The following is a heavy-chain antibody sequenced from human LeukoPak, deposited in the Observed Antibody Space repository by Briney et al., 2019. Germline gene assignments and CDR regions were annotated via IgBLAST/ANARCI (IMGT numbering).Heavy chain of an antibody. V-gene: IGHV3-30*04. Sequence: TGGSLRLSCAASGFTFSSYAMHWVRQAPGKGLEWVAVISYDGSNKYYADSVKGRFTISRDNSKNTLYLQMNSLRAEDTAVYYCARGKLWFGELLIYWGQGTLVTVSS. J-gene: IGHJ4*02. CDR2: ISYDGSNK. D-gene: IGHD3-10*01. CDR3: ARGKLWFGELLIY. CDR1: GFTFSSYA.